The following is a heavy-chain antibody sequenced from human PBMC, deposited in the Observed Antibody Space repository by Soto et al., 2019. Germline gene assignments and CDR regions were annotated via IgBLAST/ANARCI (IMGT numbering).Heavy chain of an antibody. CDR3: ATLTYCSSASCPNYYYVMDV. CDR2: IGSSSNYI. Sequence: GGSLRLSCVASGFTFTTYSLTWVRQAPGKGLEWVASIGSSSNYIYYADSVKGRFTISRDNAKNSLFLQMNSLRAEDTAVYYCATLTYCSSASCPNYYYVMDVWGQGTTVTVSS. J-gene: IGHJ6*02. CDR1: GFTFTTYS. D-gene: IGHD2-2*01. V-gene: IGHV3-21*06.